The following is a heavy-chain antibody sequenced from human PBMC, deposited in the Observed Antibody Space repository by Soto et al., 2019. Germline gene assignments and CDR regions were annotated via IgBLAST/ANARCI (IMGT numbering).Heavy chain of an antibody. Sequence: GGSLRLSCAASGFTFGEYAMHWVRQAPGKGLEWVSGISWNSGSIGYADSVKGRFTISRDNAKNSLYLQMNSLRAEDTALYYWKKGGGGGPAAGRGSDPGGRGTRVPVP. CDR2: ISWNSGSI. J-gene: IGHJ5*02. CDR1: GFTFGEYA. D-gene: IGHD2-2*01. V-gene: IGHV3-9*01. CDR3: KKGGGGGPAAGRGSDP.